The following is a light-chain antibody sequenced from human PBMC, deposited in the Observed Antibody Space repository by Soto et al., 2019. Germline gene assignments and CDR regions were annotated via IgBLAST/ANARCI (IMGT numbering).Light chain of an antibody. CDR3: TSYAGGNNV. Sequence: QSALTQPPSASGSPGQSVTISCTGTSSDVGGYNYVSWYQQYPDKVPKLMFYVVNKRPSGVPDRFSGSKSGNTASLTISGLQADDEADYYCTSYAGGNNVFGTGTKLTVL. CDR2: VVN. J-gene: IGLJ1*01. CDR1: SSDVGGYNY. V-gene: IGLV2-8*01.